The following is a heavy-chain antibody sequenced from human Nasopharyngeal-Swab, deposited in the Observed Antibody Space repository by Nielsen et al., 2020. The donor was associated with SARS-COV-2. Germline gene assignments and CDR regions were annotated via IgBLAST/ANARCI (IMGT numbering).Heavy chain of an antibody. V-gene: IGHV3-66*01. CDR2: IYSGGST. D-gene: IGHD3-3*01. J-gene: IGHJ3*02. Sequence: GESLKISCAASGFTVSSHYMSWVRQAPGKGLELVSVIYSGGSTYYADSVKGRFTISRDNSKNTLYLQMNSLRAEDTAVYYCARDPLSYDFWSGYYTGIDAFDIWGQGTMVTVSS. CDR1: GFTVSSHY. CDR3: ARDPLSYDFWSGYYTGIDAFDI.